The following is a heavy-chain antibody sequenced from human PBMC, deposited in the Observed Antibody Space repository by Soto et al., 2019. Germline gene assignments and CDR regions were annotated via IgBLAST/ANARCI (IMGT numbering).Heavy chain of an antibody. Sequence: EVQLLESGGGLVQVGGSLRLSCAASGFPFSDFAMSWVHQAPGKGLEWVLSISGSGGSIYQRDSVEGWFTISRDNSKDTLYLQLNSLTAEDTAIYYCARGAAATTTGQQWLESWGQGTLVTVGS. V-gene: IGHV3-23*01. CDR3: ARGAAATTTGQQWLES. CDR2: ISGSGGSI. D-gene: IGHD6-25*01. CDR1: GFPFSDFA. J-gene: IGHJ5*01.